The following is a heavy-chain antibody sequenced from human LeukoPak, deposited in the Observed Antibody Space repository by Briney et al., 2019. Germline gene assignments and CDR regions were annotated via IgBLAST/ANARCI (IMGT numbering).Heavy chain of an antibody. D-gene: IGHD2-2*01. CDR2: IYYSGST. CDR1: GGSISSSSYY. V-gene: IGHV4-39*01. CDR3: ARGDCSSTSCYGWFDP. J-gene: IGHJ5*02. Sequence: SETLSLTCTVSGGSISSSSYYWGWIRQPPGKGLEWIGSIYYSGSTYYNPSLKSRVTISVDTSKNQFSLKLSSVTAADTAVYYCARGDCSSTSCYGWFDPWGQGTLVTVSS.